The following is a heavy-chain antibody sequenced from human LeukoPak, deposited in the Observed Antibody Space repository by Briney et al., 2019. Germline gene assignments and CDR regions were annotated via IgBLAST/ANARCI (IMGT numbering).Heavy chain of an antibody. CDR1: GFTFSSYA. V-gene: IGHV3-23*01. D-gene: IGHD3-3*01. J-gene: IGHJ4*02. Sequence: PGGSLILSCAASGFTFSSYAMSWVRQAPGKGLEWVSAISGSGGSTYYADSVKGRFTISRDNSKNTLYLQMNSLRAEDTAVYYCAKYDFWSGSPFDYWGQGTLVTVSS. CDR3: AKYDFWSGSPFDY. CDR2: ISGSGGST.